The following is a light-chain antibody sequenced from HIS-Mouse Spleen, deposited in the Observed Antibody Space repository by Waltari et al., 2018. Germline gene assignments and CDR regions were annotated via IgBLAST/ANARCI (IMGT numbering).Light chain of an antibody. CDR1: QSISSW. Sequence: DIQMTQSPSTLSASVGDRVTIPFRASQSISSWLAWYQQKPGKAPKLLIYKASSLESGVPSRFSGSGSGTEFTLTISSLQPDDFATYYCQQYNSSSITFGQGTRLEIK. CDR3: QQYNSSSIT. J-gene: IGKJ5*01. V-gene: IGKV1-5*03. CDR2: KAS.